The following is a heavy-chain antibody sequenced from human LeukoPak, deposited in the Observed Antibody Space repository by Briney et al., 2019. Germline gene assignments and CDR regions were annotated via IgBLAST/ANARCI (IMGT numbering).Heavy chain of an antibody. CDR2: IYYSGST. CDR3: ARRFTAVSRRGFDS. D-gene: IGHD6-19*01. V-gene: IGHV4-39*01. CDR1: GGSISSSTYY. Sequence: PSETLSLTCTVSGGSISSSTYYWGWIRQPPGKGLEWIGSIYYSGSTSYNPSLKSRVTISVVTSKNRFSLKLGSVTAADTAVYYCARRFTAVSRRGFDSWGQGTLVTVSS. J-gene: IGHJ4*02.